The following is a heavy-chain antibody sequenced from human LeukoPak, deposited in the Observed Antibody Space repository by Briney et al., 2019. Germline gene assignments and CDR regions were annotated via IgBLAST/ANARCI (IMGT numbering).Heavy chain of an antibody. CDR2: IYYSGST. Sequence: SETLSLSCSVSGGSISNYFWSWIRQPPGMGLEWIGYIYYSGSTNYKSSLKSRVTTSLDTSKNQFSLKLSSVTAADTAVYYCARVSRYGDPPDYWGQGTLVTVSS. J-gene: IGHJ4*02. CDR3: ARVSRYGDPPDY. D-gene: IGHD4-17*01. V-gene: IGHV4-59*01. CDR1: GGSISNYF.